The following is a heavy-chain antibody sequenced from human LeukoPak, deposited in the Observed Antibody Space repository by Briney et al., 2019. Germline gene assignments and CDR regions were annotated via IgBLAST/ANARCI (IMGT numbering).Heavy chain of an antibody. CDR1: GYTFTSYG. D-gene: IGHD5-12*01. J-gene: IGHJ4*02. CDR3: ARDISGRGYYFDY. CDR2: INPNSGGT. V-gene: IGHV1-2*02. Sequence: GASVKVSCKASGYTFTSYGISWVRQAPGQGLEWMGWINPNSGGTNYAQKFQGRVTMTRDTSISTAYMELSRLRSDDTAVYYCARDISGRGYYFDYWGQGTLVTVSS.